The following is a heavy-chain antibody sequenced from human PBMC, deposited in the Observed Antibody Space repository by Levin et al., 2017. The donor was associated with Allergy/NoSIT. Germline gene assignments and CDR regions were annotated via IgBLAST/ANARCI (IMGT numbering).Heavy chain of an antibody. CDR3: ASGYNYGYLHYGLDV. Sequence: LSLTCAASGFTISDYYMSWIRQAPGKGLEWVSYISSSGSTKHYADSVKGRLTISRDNAKNSLYLQMDSLGAEDTAVYYCASGYNYGYLHYGLDVWGLGTTVTVSS. J-gene: IGHJ6*02. CDR2: ISSSGSTK. CDR1: GFTISDYY. V-gene: IGHV3-11*01. D-gene: IGHD5-18*01.